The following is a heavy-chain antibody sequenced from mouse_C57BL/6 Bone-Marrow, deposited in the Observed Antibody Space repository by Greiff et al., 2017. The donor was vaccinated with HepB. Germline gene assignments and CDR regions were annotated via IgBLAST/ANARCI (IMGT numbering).Heavy chain of an antibody. Sequence: QVTLKVSGPGILQPSQTLSLTCSFSGFSLSTFGMGVGWIRQPSGKGLEWLAHIWWDDDKYYNPALKSRLTISKDTSKNQVFLKSANVDTADTATYYCARVPYFYGSSHWDFDVWGTGTTVTVSS. J-gene: IGHJ1*03. D-gene: IGHD1-1*01. CDR2: IWWDDDK. CDR1: GFSLSTFGMG. V-gene: IGHV8-8*01. CDR3: ARVPYFYGSSHWDFDV.